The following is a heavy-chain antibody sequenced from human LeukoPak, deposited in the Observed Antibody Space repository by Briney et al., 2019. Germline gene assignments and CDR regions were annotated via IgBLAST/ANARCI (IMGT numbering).Heavy chain of an antibody. CDR3: ARHKRDGYPDY. Sequence: PSETLSLTCTVSGGSISSYYWSWIRQPPGKGLEWIGEINHSGSTNYNPSLKSRVTISVDTSKNQFSLKLSSVTAADTAVYYCARHKRDGYPDYWGQGTLVTVSS. CDR2: INHSGST. J-gene: IGHJ4*02. D-gene: IGHD5-24*01. V-gene: IGHV4-34*01. CDR1: GGSISSYY.